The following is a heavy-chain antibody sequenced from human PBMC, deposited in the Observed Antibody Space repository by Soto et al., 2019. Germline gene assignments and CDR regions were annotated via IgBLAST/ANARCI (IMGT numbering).Heavy chain of an antibody. J-gene: IGHJ5*02. Sequence: AWETLSLTCAVSGGSISSGGYSWSWIRQPPGKGLEWIGYIYHSGSTYYNPSLKSRVTISVDRSKNQFSLKLSSVTAADTAVYYCARDGGYSKANWFDPWGQGTLVTAPQ. CDR3: ARDGGYSKANWFDP. D-gene: IGHD6-13*01. CDR2: IYHSGST. CDR1: GGSISSGGYS. V-gene: IGHV4-30-2*01.